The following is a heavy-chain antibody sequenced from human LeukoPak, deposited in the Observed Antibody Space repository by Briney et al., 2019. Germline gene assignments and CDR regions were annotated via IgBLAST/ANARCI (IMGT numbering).Heavy chain of an antibody. Sequence: PSETLSLTCTVSGGSISSSSYSWGWIRQPPGKGLEWIGSIYYSGSTYYNPSLKSRVTISVDTSKNQFSLKLSSVTAADTAVYYCARHSSRSGSRDYWGQGTLVTVSS. CDR3: ARHSSRSGSRDY. CDR1: GGSISSSSYS. J-gene: IGHJ4*02. V-gene: IGHV4-39*01. CDR2: IYYSGST. D-gene: IGHD1-26*01.